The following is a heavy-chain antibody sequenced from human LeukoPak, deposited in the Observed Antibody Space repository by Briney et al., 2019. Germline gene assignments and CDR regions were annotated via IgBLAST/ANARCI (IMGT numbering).Heavy chain of an antibody. Sequence: PGGSLRLSCSGSGFTFSSYPMHWDRQAPGKGLEYVSAISFDGGSVYYADSVKGRFTISRDNSKSTLYLQMNSLRAEDTALYYCAREIQHGSGSSLDDWGQGTLVAVSS. CDR1: GFTFSSYP. CDR2: ISFDGGSV. J-gene: IGHJ4*02. D-gene: IGHD3-10*01. V-gene: IGHV3-64*04. CDR3: AREIQHGSGSSLDD.